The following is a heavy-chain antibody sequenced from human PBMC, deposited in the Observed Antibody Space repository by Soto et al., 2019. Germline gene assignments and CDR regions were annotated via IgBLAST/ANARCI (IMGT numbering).Heavy chain of an antibody. CDR2: IIPTFGTA. J-gene: IGHJ6*02. D-gene: IGHD3-3*01. CDR1: GGTFSSYA. V-gene: IGHV1-69*06. Sequence: GASVKVSCKASGGTFSSYAISWVRQAPGQGLEWMGGIIPTFGTANYAQKFQGRVTITADKSTSTAYMELSSLRSEDTAVYYCATGGSFARFLEWLLDYGMDVWGQGTTVTVSS. CDR3: ATGGSFARFLEWLLDYGMDV.